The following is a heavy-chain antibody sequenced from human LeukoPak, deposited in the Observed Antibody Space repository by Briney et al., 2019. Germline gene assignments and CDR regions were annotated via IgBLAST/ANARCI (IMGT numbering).Heavy chain of an antibody. J-gene: IGHJ4*02. Sequence: GGSLRLSCVASGFTFSSYGMYWVRQAPGKGLEWVAFIRYDGSDKYYADSVKGRFTISRDNSKNTLFLEMNSLRAEDTALYYCAKDLSGFQRYGDYWGQGTLVTVSS. CDR1: GFTFSSYG. CDR2: IRYDGSDK. CDR3: AKDLSGFQRYGDY. V-gene: IGHV3-30*02. D-gene: IGHD4-17*01.